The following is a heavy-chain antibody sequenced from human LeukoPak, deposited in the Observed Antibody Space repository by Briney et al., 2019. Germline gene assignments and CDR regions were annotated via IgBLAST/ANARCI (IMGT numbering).Heavy chain of an antibody. CDR2: FDPEDGET. D-gene: IGHD2-2*01. V-gene: IGHV1-24*01. Sequence: ASVKVSCKVSGYTLTELSMHWVRQAPGKGLEWMGGFDPEDGETIYAQKFQGRVTMTRDTSTSTVYMELSSLRSEDTAVYYCARDPGSTSFWGQGTLVTVSS. CDR3: ARDPGSTSF. CDR1: GYTLTELS. J-gene: IGHJ4*02.